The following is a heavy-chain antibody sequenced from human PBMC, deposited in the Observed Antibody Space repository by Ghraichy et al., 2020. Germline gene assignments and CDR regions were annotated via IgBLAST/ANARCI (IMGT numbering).Heavy chain of an antibody. D-gene: IGHD3-22*01. V-gene: IGHV3-30*18. CDR3: AKERDSSGYYSFRGDYYGMDV. CDR1: GFTFSRYG. J-gene: IGHJ6*02. Sequence: GGSLRLSCAASGFTFSRYGMHWVRQAPGKGLEWVAVTSYDGSNKNYADSVKGRFTISRDNSKNTLYLQMNSLRAEDTAVYYCAKERDSSGYYSFRGDYYGMDVWGQGPTVTVSS. CDR2: TSYDGSNK.